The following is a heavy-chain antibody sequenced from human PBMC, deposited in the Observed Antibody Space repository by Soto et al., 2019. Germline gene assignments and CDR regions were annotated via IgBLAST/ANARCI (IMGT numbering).Heavy chain of an antibody. CDR1: GGTFSRYA. J-gene: IGHJ4*02. V-gene: IGHV1-69*01. CDR3: TRGRGHESTDLYYAY. D-gene: IGHD3-22*01. Sequence: QVQLVQSGAEVKKPGSSVKVSCKASGGTFSRYAISWVRQAPGQGLEWLGGIIPLFGTANYAQKFEGRVTITADESTSTAYMDLRGLRSDNTAIYYCTRGRGHESTDLYYAYWGQGTLVTVSS. CDR2: IIPLFGTA.